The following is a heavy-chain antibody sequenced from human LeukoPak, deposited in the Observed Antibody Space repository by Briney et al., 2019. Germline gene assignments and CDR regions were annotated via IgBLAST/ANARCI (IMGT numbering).Heavy chain of an antibody. CDR3: ARGGEYYDTSFFDY. D-gene: IGHD3-16*01. Sequence: GGSLRLSCAASGFTFSSYAMSWVRQAPGKGLEWVSAISGSGGSTYYADSVKGRFTISRDNSRNTLDLQMNRLRAEDTAVYYCARGGEYYDTSFFDYWGQGTLVTVSS. CDR2: ISGSGGST. J-gene: IGHJ4*02. V-gene: IGHV3-23*01. CDR1: GFTFSSYA.